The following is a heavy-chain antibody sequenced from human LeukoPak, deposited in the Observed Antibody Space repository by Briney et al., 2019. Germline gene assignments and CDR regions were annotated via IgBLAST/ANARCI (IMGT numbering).Heavy chain of an antibody. CDR3: VRDPRDGYGHFDY. CDR2: IYIEGYT. D-gene: IGHD5-24*01. CDR1: GFTFSGNH. V-gene: IGHV3-66*01. Sequence: GRSLRLSCVVSGFTFSGNHISWVRQAPGKGPEWVSVIYIEGYTYYADSVKGRFTISRDNSKNTVYLQMNSLKPEDTAVYYCVRDPRDGYGHFDYWGQGPLVTVSS. J-gene: IGHJ4*02.